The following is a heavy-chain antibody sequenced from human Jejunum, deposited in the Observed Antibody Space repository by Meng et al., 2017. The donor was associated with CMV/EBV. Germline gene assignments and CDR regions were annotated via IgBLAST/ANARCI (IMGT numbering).Heavy chain of an antibody. V-gene: IGHV3-7*01. D-gene: IGHD5-12*01. J-gene: IGHJ4*02. Sequence: SCVASGLTFTRHWMIWVRQPPGKGLEWVANIKEDGSTKLYVDSVKGRFTISRDNSKNSLFLQMNSLRVEDTAVYYCARGPDIGAFWGQGTLVTVSS. CDR1: GLTFTRHW. CDR2: IKEDGSTK. CDR3: ARGPDIGAF.